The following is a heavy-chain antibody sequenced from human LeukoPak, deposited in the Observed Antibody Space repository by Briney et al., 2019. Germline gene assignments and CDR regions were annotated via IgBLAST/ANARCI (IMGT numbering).Heavy chain of an antibody. CDR3: ARTDCVSTSCHNWFDP. J-gene: IGHJ5*02. V-gene: IGHV1-3*01. CDR2: INAGNGNT. D-gene: IGHD2-2*01. Sequence: ASVKVSCKASGYTFISYAMHWVRQAPGQRLEWMGWINAGNGNTKYSQKFQGRVTITRDTSASTAYMELSSLRSEDTAVYYCARTDCVSTSCHNWFDPWGQGTLVTVSS. CDR1: GYTFISYA.